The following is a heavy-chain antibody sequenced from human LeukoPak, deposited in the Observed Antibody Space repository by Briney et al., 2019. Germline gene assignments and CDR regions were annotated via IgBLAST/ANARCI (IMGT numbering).Heavy chain of an antibody. J-gene: IGHJ5*02. CDR3: ARESGYHGSGFDP. CDR1: GFTFSSYW. V-gene: IGHV3-74*01. CDR2: IKSDGSST. D-gene: IGHD3-10*01. Sequence: PGGSLRLSCAASGFTFSSYWMHWVRQGPGKGLVWVSRIKSDGSSTSYADSVKGRFTISRDNAKNPLYLQMNSLRDEDTAVYYCARESGYHGSGFDPWGQGTLVTVSS.